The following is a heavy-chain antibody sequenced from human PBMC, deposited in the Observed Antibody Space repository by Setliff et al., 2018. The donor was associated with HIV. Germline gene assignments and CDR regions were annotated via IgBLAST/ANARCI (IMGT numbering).Heavy chain of an antibody. V-gene: IGHV4-39*01. D-gene: IGHD2-15*01. CDR1: GGSISGSSYY. Sequence: SETLSLTCTVSGGSISGSSYYWGWIRQSPEKGLEWIGSIFHAGSTYYNPSLKSRATLSVDTSENQYSLKLTSLIAADTAVYYCARSLAYCSGGGCSSGNYYYMDVWGKGTTVTVSS. CDR3: ARSLAYCSGGGCSSGNYYYMDV. J-gene: IGHJ6*03. CDR2: IFHAGST.